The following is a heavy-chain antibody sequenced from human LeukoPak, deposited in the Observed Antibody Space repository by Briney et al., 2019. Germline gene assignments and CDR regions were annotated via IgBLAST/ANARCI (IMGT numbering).Heavy chain of an antibody. V-gene: IGHV1-2*02. J-gene: IGHJ3*02. D-gene: IGHD2-2*01. Sequence: ASVKVSCKASGYTFTGYYMHWVRQAPGQGLEWMGWINPNSGGTNYAQKFQGRVTMTRDTSISTAYMELSSLRSEDTAVYYCARAMSLSYQLLLGIWGQGTMVTVSS. CDR2: INPNSGGT. CDR1: GYTFTGYY. CDR3: ARAMSLSYQLLLGI.